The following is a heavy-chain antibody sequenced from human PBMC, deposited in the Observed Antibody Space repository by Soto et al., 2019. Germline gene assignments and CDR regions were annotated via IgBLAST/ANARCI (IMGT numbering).Heavy chain of an antibody. Sequence: VRVSCKXSGGTFSSYAISWVRQAPGQGLEWMGGIIPIFGTANYAQKFQGRVTITADESTSTAYMELSSLRSEDTAVYYCARRGGITMVRARKTYYYYGMDVWGQGTTVTVSS. D-gene: IGHD3-10*01. CDR2: IIPIFGTA. CDR1: GGTFSSYA. CDR3: ARRGGITMVRARKTYYYYGMDV. V-gene: IGHV1-69*01. J-gene: IGHJ6*02.